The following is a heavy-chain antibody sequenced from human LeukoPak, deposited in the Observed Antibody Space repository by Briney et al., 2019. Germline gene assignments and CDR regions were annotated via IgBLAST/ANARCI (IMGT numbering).Heavy chain of an antibody. Sequence: ASVKVSCKASGYTFTSYAMHWVRQAPGQRLEWMGWISAYNGNTNYAQKLQGGVTMTTDTSTSTAYMELRSLRSDDTAVYYCARAYCSGGSCYSDFIRPNWFDPWGQGTLVTVSS. CDR2: ISAYNGNT. CDR1: GYTFTSYA. J-gene: IGHJ5*02. CDR3: ARAYCSGGSCYSDFIRPNWFDP. D-gene: IGHD2-15*01. V-gene: IGHV1-18*01.